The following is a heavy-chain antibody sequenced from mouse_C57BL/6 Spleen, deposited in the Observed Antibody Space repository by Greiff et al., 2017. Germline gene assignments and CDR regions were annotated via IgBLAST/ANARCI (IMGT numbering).Heavy chain of an antibody. Sequence: EVQRVESGEGLVKPGGSLKLSCAASGFTFSSYAMSWVRQTPEKRLEWVAYISSGGDYIYYADTVKGRFTISRDNARNTLYLQMSSLKSEDTAMYYCTRERAAQATFAHRGEETLVTVSA. V-gene: IGHV5-9-1*02. CDR2: ISSGGDYI. CDR1: GFTFSSYA. D-gene: IGHD3-2*02. J-gene: IGHJ3*01. CDR3: TRERAAQATFAH.